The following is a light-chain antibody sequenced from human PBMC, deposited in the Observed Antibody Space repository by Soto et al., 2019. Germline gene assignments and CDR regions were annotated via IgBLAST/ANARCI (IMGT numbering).Light chain of an antibody. CDR3: QQSYSTSIT. V-gene: IGKV1-39*01. Sequence: RSSMYSSVGDRVTIPCRASQSISSYLNWYQQKPGKAPKLLIYAASSLQSGVPSRFSGSGSGTDFTLTISSLQPEDFATYYCQQSYSTSITFGQGTRLEIK. CDR2: AAS. CDR1: QSISSY. J-gene: IGKJ5*01.